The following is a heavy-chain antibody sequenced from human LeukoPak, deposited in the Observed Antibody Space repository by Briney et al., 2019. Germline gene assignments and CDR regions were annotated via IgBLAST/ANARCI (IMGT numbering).Heavy chain of an antibody. CDR2: VSYSGST. CDR1: GGSISSYY. Sequence: PSETLSLTCTVSGGSISSYYWSWIRQPPGKGLEWIGYVSYSGSTNYNPSLKSRVTISLDTSKNQFSLKLSSETAADTAVYYCARVYSSSWFYFDYWGQGTLVTVSS. J-gene: IGHJ4*02. V-gene: IGHV4-59*01. D-gene: IGHD6-13*01. CDR3: ARVYSSSWFYFDY.